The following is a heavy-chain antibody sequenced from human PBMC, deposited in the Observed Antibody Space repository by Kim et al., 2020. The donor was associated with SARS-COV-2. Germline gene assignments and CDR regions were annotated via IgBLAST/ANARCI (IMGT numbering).Heavy chain of an antibody. CDR3: AKLPTHGYGDY. V-gene: IGHV3-23*01. J-gene: IGHJ4*02. Sequence: YHADCVKGRFTISRNKSKNTLYLQMNSLRAADTAVYYCAKLPTHGYGDYWSQGTLVTVSS. D-gene: IGHD5-18*01.